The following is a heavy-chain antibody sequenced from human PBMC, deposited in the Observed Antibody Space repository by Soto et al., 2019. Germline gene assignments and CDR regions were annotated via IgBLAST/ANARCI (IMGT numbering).Heavy chain of an antibody. V-gene: IGHV1-58*01. Sequence: SVKVSCKDSGFTFTSSAVQWVRQARGQRLELMGWIDVGSGNTMYAQKFQERVTINTDMSASTAYMQLSSLRSEDTAVYYCAAAERTVVTSYYYGLDVWG. CDR2: IDVGSGNT. D-gene: IGHD2-15*01. CDR3: AAAERTVVTSYYYGLDV. CDR1: GFTFTSSA. J-gene: IGHJ6*02.